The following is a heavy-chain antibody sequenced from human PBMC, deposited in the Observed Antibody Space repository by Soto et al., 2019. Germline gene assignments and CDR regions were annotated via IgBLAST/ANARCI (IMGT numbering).Heavy chain of an antibody. CDR3: ARETNPYGDYGVTEYYFDY. CDR1: GFTFSYYY. D-gene: IGHD4-17*01. CDR2: ISNSSSYT. J-gene: IGHJ4*02. V-gene: IGHV3-11*06. Sequence: PGGSLRLSCAASGFTFSYYYMSWIRQAPGKGLEWVSYISNSSSYTNYADSVKGRFTISRDNAKNSLYLQMNSLRAEDTAVYYCARETNPYGDYGVTEYYFDYWGQGTLVPVSS.